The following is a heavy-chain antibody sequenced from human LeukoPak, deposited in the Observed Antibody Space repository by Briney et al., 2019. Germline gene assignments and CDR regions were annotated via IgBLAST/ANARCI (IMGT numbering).Heavy chain of an antibody. CDR1: GYTFTSYY. CDR2: INPSGGST. V-gene: IGHV1-46*01. D-gene: IGHD6-19*01. Sequence: ASVKVSCKASGYTFTSYYMHWVRQAPGQGLEWMGIINPSGGSTSYAQKFQGRVTMSRDMSTSTVYMELSSLRSEDTAVYYCASCRRSSGWPDQIDYWGQGTLVTVSS. CDR3: ASCRRSSGWPDQIDY. J-gene: IGHJ4*02.